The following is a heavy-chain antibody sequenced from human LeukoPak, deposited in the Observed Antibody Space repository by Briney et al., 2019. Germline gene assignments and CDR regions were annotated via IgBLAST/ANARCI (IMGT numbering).Heavy chain of an antibody. CDR1: GGSISHYF. CDR3: ARMSTSGPFFDY. D-gene: IGHD5/OR15-5a*01. J-gene: IGHJ4*02. Sequence: PSETLSLTCTVSGGSISHYFWSWIRQPPGKGLEWIGYIYYSGSTNSNPSLKSRVTISVDTSKNQFSPKLNSVTAADTAVYFCARMSTSGPFFDYWGQGTLVTVSS. V-gene: IGHV4-59*01. CDR2: IYYSGST.